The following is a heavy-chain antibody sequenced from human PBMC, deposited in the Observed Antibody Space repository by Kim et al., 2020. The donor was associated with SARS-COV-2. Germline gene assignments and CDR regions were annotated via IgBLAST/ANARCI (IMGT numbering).Heavy chain of an antibody. D-gene: IGHD3-9*01. CDR1: GFTFSSYS. Sequence: GGSLRLSCAASGFTFSSYSMNWVRQAPGKGLEWVSSISSSSSYIYYADSVKGRFTISRDNAKNSLYLQMNSLRAEDTAVYYCATEILTGYYTPPQIDYWGQGTLVTVSS. CDR3: ATEILTGYYTPPQIDY. CDR2: ISSSSSYI. V-gene: IGHV3-21*01. J-gene: IGHJ4*02.